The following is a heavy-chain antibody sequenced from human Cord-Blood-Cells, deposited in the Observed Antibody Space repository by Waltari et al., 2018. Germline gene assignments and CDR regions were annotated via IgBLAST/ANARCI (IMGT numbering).Heavy chain of an antibody. J-gene: IGHJ3*02. D-gene: IGHD2-2*01. V-gene: IGHV1-69*01. CDR3: ARDHGYCSSTSCYDAFDI. CDR1: GGTFSSYA. Sequence: QVQLVQSGAEVKKPGSSVKVSCKASGGTFSSYAISWVRQAPGQGLEWMGGIIPIFGTANYAQKFQVRVTITADESTSTAYMELSSLRSEDTAVYYCARDHGYCSSTSCYDAFDIWGQGTMVTVSS. CDR2: IIPIFGTA.